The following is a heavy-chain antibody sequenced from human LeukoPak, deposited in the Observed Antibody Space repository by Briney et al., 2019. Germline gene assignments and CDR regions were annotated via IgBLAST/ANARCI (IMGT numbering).Heavy chain of an antibody. V-gene: IGHV3-66*01. CDR1: GFTVSGNY. Sequence: GGSLRLSCAASGFTVSGNYMSWVRQAPGKGLEWVSVIYSGGSTYYADSVKGRFTISRDNSKNTLYLQMNSLRAEDTAVYYCARSYSSGWYGPGSYYFDYWGQGTLVTVSS. CDR3: ARSYSSGWYGPGSYYFDY. J-gene: IGHJ4*02. CDR2: IYSGGST. D-gene: IGHD6-19*01.